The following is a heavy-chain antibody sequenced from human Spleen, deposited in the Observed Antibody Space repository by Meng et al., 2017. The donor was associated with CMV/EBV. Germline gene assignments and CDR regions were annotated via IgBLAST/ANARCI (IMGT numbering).Heavy chain of an antibody. V-gene: IGHV4-39*07. Sequence: SETLSLTCTVSGGSISSSSYYWGWIRQPPGKGLEWIGSIYYSGSTNYNPSLKSRVTISVDTSKNQFSLKLSSVTAADTAVYYCARSVAYYYYGMDVWGQGTTVTVSS. CDR3: ARSVAYYYYGMDV. CDR1: GGSISSSSYY. J-gene: IGHJ6*02. D-gene: IGHD4-23*01. CDR2: IYYSGST.